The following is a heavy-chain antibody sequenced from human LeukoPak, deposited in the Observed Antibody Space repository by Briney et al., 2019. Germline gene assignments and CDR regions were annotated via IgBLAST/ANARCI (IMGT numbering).Heavy chain of an antibody. Sequence: GASVRVSCKASGYTFTRYNIQWMRQAPGQGLEWLGIFNPSGGGTNYAQKLHGRVIMTTDMATSTEYMELSSLRSEDTAFYYCATDHSMANTAWWFDPWGQGTLVTVSS. CDR1: GYTFTRYN. J-gene: IGHJ5*02. CDR3: ATDHSMANTAWWFDP. CDR2: FNPSGGGT. D-gene: IGHD5-24*01. V-gene: IGHV1-46*04.